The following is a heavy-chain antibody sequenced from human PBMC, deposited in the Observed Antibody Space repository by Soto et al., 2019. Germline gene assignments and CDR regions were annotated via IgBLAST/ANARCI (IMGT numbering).Heavy chain of an antibody. Sequence: TCSVSGXAIXXXXXGWIRQTXXXXXEWIGCVHESGSTDYNPSLRGRVIISLXTSKXXFSLSLRSATAADTATYYCARGTRARITSFFAYWGQGIPVTVS. CDR3: ARGTRARITSFFAY. CDR2: VHESGST. V-gene: IGHV4-59*01. J-gene: IGHJ4*02. CDR1: GXAIXXXX. D-gene: IGHD1-20*01.